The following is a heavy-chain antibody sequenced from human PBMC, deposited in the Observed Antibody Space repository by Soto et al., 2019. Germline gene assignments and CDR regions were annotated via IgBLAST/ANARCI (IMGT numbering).Heavy chain of an antibody. D-gene: IGHD3-3*01. CDR3: ARGEYYVFWSGGVGYVDY. CDR1: GYTFTSYG. Sequence: QVQLVQSGAEVKKPGASVKVSCKASGYTFTSYGISWVRQAPGQGLEWMGWISAYNGNTNYAQKLQGRVTMTTDTSTSTGYMELRSLRSDDTAVYYCARGEYYVFWSGGVGYVDYWGQGTLVTVSS. V-gene: IGHV1-18*01. CDR2: ISAYNGNT. J-gene: IGHJ4*02.